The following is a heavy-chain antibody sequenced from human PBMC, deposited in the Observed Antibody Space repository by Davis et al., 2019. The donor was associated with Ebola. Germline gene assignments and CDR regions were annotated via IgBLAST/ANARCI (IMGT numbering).Heavy chain of an antibody. CDR3: ARSSV. CDR2: ISSRSYYI. V-gene: IGHV3-21*01. Sequence: GESLEISCTASGFTFNNFNMNWVRQAPGKGLEWVSSISSRSYYIYYADSVKGRFTISRDNAKNSLYLQMNSLRAEDTAVYYCARSSVWGQGTLVTVSS. J-gene: IGHJ4*02. CDR1: GFTFNNFN.